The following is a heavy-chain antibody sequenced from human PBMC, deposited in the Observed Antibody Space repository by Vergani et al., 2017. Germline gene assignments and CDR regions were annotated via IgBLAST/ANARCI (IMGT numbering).Heavy chain of an antibody. CDR2: ISFDGNKK. CDR1: GFSFTSYG. D-gene: IGHD4-11*01. Sequence: QVRLVESGGGVVQPGRSLRLSCAASGFSFTSYGMHWVRQPPGKGLEWVATISFDGNKKDYPEAVRGRFPISRDVSKTIYLQKEILRVEDTAMYFCARALSYSTAWSFFDSRGQGTLVTVSS. V-gene: IGHV3-30*03. J-gene: IGHJ4*02. CDR3: ARALSYSTAWSFFDS.